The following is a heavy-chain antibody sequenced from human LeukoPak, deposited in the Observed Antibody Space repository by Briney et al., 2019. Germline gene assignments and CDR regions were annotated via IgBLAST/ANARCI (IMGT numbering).Heavy chain of an antibody. V-gene: IGHV3-33*01. CDR1: GFTFSSYG. D-gene: IGHD5-18*01. J-gene: IGHJ4*02. CDR3: ARGPVYNYGLTFNY. Sequence: GGSLRLSCAASGFTFSSYGMHWVRQALGKGLEWVAVIWYDGSNKYYADSVKGRFTISRDNSKNTLYLQMNSLRAEDTAVYYCARGPVYNYGLTFNYWGQGTLVTVSS. CDR2: IWYDGSNK.